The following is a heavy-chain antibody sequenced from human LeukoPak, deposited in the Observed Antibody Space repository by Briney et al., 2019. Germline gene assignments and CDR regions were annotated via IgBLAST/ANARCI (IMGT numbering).Heavy chain of an antibody. CDR1: GYSFTNYW. CDR2: IYPGDSDT. D-gene: IGHD3-22*01. J-gene: IGHJ4*02. Sequence: GGSLKISCKGSGYSFTNYWIGWVRQLPGKGLEWMGIIYPGDSDTRYSPSFQGQVTVSADKSISTAYLQWSSLKASDTAMYHCVRLDTSGHYYFDYWGQGTLVTVSS. CDR3: VRLDTSGHYYFDY. V-gene: IGHV5-51*01.